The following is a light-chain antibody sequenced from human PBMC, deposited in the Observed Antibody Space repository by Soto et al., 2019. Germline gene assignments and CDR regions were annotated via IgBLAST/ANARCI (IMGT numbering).Light chain of an antibody. V-gene: IGKV1-5*03. J-gene: IGKJ1*01. Sequence: DIQLAQSPSTLSASVGDRVTSTCRASQTIINCLAWYQQKPGKAPKLLIYKASTLDGGVPSRFSGSGSETEFTLTINSLQPDDSATYYCQQYHTSWWTFGQGTKVDIK. CDR3: QQYHTSWWT. CDR1: QTIINC. CDR2: KAS.